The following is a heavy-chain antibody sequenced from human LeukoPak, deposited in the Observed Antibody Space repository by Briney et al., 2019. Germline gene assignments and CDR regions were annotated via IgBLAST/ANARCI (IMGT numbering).Heavy chain of an antibody. CDR2: INSDGSST. D-gene: IGHD3/OR15-3a*01. J-gene: IGHJ3*02. CDR3: VLDLFSSFAFDI. V-gene: IGHV3-74*01. Sequence: GGSQRLSCAASGFTFSRYWMHWVRQAPGKGLLWVSRINSDGSSTYYADSVKGRFTTSRDNAKNALHLQMNSLTAEDTAVYYCVLDLFSSFAFDIWGQGTMVTVSS. CDR1: GFTFSRYW.